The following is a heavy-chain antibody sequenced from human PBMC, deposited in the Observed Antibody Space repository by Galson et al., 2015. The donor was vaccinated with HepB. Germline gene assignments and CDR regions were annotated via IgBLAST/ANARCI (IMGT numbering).Heavy chain of an antibody. J-gene: IGHJ4*02. Sequence: CAISGDSVSSNGATWNWIRQSPSRGLEGLGRTYYRSTWKNDYAVSMKSRLTINSDTSRNQFSLQLNSVTPEDTAVYYCARQYGSVFDSWGQGTLVTVSS. CDR1: GDSVSSNGAT. CDR2: TYYRSTWKN. D-gene: IGHD6-19*01. CDR3: ARQYGSVFDS. V-gene: IGHV6-1*01.